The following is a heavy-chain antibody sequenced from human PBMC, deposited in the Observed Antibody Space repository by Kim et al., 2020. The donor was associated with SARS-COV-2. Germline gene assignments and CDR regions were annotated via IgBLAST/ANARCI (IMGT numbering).Heavy chain of an antibody. Sequence: SETLSLTCTVSGGSISSGGYYWSWIRQHPGKGLEWIGYIYYSGSTYYNPSLKSRGTISVDTSKNQFSLKLSSVTAADTAVYYCAREERVTGAFDIWGQGTMVTVSS. V-gene: IGHV4-31*03. J-gene: IGHJ3*02. CDR2: IYYSGST. D-gene: IGHD2-21*02. CDR1: GGSISSGGYY. CDR3: AREERVTGAFDI.